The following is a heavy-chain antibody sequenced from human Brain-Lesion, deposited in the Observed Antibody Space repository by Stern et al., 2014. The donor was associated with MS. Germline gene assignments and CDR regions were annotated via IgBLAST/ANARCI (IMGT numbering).Heavy chain of an antibody. J-gene: IGHJ5*02. Sequence: EVQLEESGGDLVQPGGSLRLSCLASGFTFSDYWLTWVRQAPGKGLQWVANINQDGSDRNYGDSVKGRFTISRDNAKNSLYLQMNSLRVDDTAVYYCARIDRGNYDFWSGYYDYWFDPWGQGTLVTVSS. CDR3: ARIDRGNYDFWSGYYDYWFDP. CDR1: GFTFSDYW. D-gene: IGHD3-3*01. V-gene: IGHV3-7*01. CDR2: INQDGSDR.